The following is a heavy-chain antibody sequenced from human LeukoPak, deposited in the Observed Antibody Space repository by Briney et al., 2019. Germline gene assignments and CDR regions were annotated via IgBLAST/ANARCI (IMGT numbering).Heavy chain of an antibody. V-gene: IGHV1-69*06. CDR2: IIPIFGTA. J-gene: IGHJ4*02. Sequence: GASVKVSCKASGGTFSSYAISWVRQAPGQGLEWMGGIIPIFGTANYAQKFQGRVTITADKSTSTAYMELSSLRSEDTAVYYCARDRYGDVLDYWGQGTLVTVSS. CDR1: GGTFSSYA. CDR3: ARDRYGDVLDY. D-gene: IGHD4-17*01.